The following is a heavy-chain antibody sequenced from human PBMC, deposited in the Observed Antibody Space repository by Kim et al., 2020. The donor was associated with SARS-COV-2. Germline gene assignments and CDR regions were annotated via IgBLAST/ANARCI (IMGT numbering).Heavy chain of an antibody. CDR1: GFTFNTYG. CDR2: ISYDGSNK. V-gene: IGHV3-30*03. D-gene: IGHD1-26*01. J-gene: IGHJ4*02. CDR3: ARSFRGSYFGYDY. Sequence: GGSLRLSCAASGFTFNTYGMHWVRQAPGKGLEWVAVISYDGSNKYYVDSVKGRFTISRDNSKNTLYLQMNSLRIEDTAVYYCARSFRGSYFGYDYWGQGSLVTVSS.